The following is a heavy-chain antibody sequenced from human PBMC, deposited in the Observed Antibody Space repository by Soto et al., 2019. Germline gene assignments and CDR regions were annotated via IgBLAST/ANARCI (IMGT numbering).Heavy chain of an antibody. CDR1: GGSISSSSYY. V-gene: IGHV4-39*01. D-gene: IGHD3-9*01. CDR2: IYYSGST. J-gene: IGHJ4*02. Sequence: SETLSLTFTVPGGSISSSSYYWGWIRQPPGKGLEWIGSIYYSGSTYYNPSLKSRVTISVDTSKNQFSLKLSSVTAADTAVYYCARHSDHILTGYYLDWGQGTLVTVSS. CDR3: ARHSDHILTGYYLD.